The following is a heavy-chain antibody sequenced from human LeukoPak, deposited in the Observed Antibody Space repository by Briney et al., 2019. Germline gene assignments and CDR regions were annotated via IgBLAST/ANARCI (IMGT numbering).Heavy chain of an antibody. J-gene: IGHJ4*02. Sequence: SETLSLTCTASGGSISSHYWSWIRQPPGKGLEWIGYIYYSGSTNYNPSLKSRVTISVDTSKNQFSLKLSSVTAADTAVYYCARDLDYWGQGTLVTVSS. V-gene: IGHV4-59*11. CDR3: ARDLDY. CDR2: IYYSGST. CDR1: GGSISSHY.